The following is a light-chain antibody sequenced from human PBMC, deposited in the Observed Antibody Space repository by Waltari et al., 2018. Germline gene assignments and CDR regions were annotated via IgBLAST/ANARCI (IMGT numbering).Light chain of an antibody. J-gene: IGLJ3*02. CDR1: SSDIGTFNL. CDR2: DVS. CDR3: CSYAGSRTWV. Sequence: QSALTQPAPVSGSPGQSISISCLGTSSDIGTFNLVSWYLQYPGPAPKLLIYDVSQRPSGVSNRFSGSKSGNTASLTISGLQAEDEAIYYCCSYAGSRTWVFGGGAKLTVL. V-gene: IGLV2-23*02.